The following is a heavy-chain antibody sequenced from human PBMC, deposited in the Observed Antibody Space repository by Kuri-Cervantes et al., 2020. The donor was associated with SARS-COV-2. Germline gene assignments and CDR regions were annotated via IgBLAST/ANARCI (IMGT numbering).Heavy chain of an antibody. CDR1: GFTFSSYS. CDR3: AKVYGDIVVVPAAKYFQH. Sequence: GGSLRLSCAASGFTFSSYSMNWVRQAPGKGLEWVSAISGSGGSTYYADSVKGRFTISRDNSKNTLYLQMNSLRAEDTAVYYCAKVYGDIVVVPAAKYFQHWGQGTLVPSPQ. J-gene: IGHJ1*01. CDR2: ISGSGGST. V-gene: IGHV3-23*01. D-gene: IGHD2-2*01.